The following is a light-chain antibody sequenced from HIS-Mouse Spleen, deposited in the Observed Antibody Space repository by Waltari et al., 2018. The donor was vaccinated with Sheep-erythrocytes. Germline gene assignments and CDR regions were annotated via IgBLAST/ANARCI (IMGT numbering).Light chain of an antibody. CDR2: EGS. V-gene: IGLV2-23*01. CDR3: CSYAGSSTWV. CDR1: SSDVGSYNL. Sequence: QSALTQPASVSGSPGQSITISCTGTSSDVGSYNLVSWYQQPPGQAPKLIIYEGSKRPSGVSNRFSGSKSGNTASLTISGLQAEDEADYYCCSYAGSSTWVFGGGTKLTVL. J-gene: IGLJ3*02.